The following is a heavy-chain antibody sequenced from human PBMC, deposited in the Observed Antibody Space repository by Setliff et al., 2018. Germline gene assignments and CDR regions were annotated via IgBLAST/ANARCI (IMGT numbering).Heavy chain of an antibody. CDR2: RHDNGER. D-gene: IGHD6-19*01. CDR3: ARGRAGHSGH. V-gene: IGHV4-59*08. J-gene: IGHJ4*02. CDR1: PGSISRHY. Sequence: SETLSLTCTVSPGSISRHYWSWFRQAPGKGLEWIGYRHDNGERDYNPSLGSRATISVDTSKNQFSLKLTSMTAADTAVYYCARGRAGHSGHWGQGTLVTVSS.